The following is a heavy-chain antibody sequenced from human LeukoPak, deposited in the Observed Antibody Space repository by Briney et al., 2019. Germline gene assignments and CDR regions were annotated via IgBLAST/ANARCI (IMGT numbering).Heavy chain of an antibody. CDR2: ISSSSSYI. CDR1: GFTFSSYS. D-gene: IGHD1-26*01. CDR3: AREGGIVGATELDY. V-gene: IGHV3-21*01. J-gene: IGHJ4*02. Sequence: GGSLRLSCAASGFTFSSYSMNWVCQAPGKGLEWVSSISSSSSYIYYADSVKGRFTISRDNAKNSLYLQMNSLRAEDTAVYYCAREGGIVGATELDYWGQGTLVTVSS.